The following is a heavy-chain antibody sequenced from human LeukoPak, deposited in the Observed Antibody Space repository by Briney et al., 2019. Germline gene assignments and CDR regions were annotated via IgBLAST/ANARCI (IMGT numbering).Heavy chain of an antibody. J-gene: IGHJ6*03. D-gene: IGHD6-6*01. CDR3: ARGDYSSSPYYYYYYMDV. CDR2: IYYSGTT. Sequence: SETLSLTCTVSGGSISSSSRYWGWIRQPPGKGLEWIGSIYYSGTTYYSPSLKSRVTISVDTSKNQFSLKLSSVTAADTAVYYCARGDYSSSPYYYYYYMDVWGKGTTVTVSS. CDR1: GGSISSSSRY. V-gene: IGHV4-39*07.